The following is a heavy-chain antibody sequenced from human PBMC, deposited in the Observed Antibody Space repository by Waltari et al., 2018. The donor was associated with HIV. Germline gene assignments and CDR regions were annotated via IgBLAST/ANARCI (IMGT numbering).Heavy chain of an antibody. CDR1: GYRFTSYW. V-gene: IGHV5-51*01. CDR3: ARQESIVGGTGWHPFDY. D-gene: IGHD1-26*01. CDR2: IFPCDSDT. Sequence: EVQLVQSGAEVKKPGESLKSSCKGYGYRFTSYWVGWVRQMHGKGLEWMGIIFPCDSDTRYSLSFQVQVTISADKSISTAYLQWSSLKASDTAMYYCARQESIVGGTGWHPFDYWGQGTLVTVSS. J-gene: IGHJ4*02.